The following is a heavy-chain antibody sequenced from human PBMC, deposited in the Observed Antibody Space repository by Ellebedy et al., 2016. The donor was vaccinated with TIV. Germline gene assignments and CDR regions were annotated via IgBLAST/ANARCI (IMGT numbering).Heavy chain of an antibody. CDR3: ARVGKSGYDLPFDY. Sequence: SETLSLTXAVYGGSFSGYSWSWVRQPPGKGLEWIGEIYHSGSINYNPSLKSRVTISVDKSKNQFSLRLSSVTAADTAIYYCARVGKSGYDLPFDYWGQGTLVTVST. CDR2: IYHSGSI. J-gene: IGHJ4*02. V-gene: IGHV4-34*01. CDR1: GGSFSGYS. D-gene: IGHD5-12*01.